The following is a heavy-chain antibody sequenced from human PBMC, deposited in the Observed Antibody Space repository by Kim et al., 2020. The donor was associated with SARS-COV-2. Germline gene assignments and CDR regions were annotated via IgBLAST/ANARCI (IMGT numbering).Heavy chain of an antibody. J-gene: IGHJ4*02. CDR3: ARARDGYNSIFDY. CDR1: RFTFSSYA. V-gene: IGHV3-30*04. CDR2: ISYDGSNK. Sequence: GGSLRLSCAASRFTFSSYAMHWVRQAPGKGLEWVAVISYDGSNKYYADSVKGRFTISRDNSKNTLYLQMNSLRAEDTAVYYCARARDGYNSIFDYWGQGT. D-gene: IGHD5-12*01.